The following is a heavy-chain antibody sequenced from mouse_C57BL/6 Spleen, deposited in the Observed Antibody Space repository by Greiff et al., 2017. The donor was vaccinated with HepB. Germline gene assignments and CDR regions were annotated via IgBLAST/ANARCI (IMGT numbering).Heavy chain of an antibody. Sequence: QVQLQQSGAELVKPGASVKISCKASGYAFSSYWMNWVKQRPGKGLEWIGQIYPGDGDTNYNGKFKGKATLTADKSSSTAYMQLSSLTSEDSAVYFCARLTPLYGSSGYFDVWGTGTTVTVSS. D-gene: IGHD1-1*01. J-gene: IGHJ1*03. CDR3: ARLTPLYGSSGYFDV. CDR1: GYAFSSYW. V-gene: IGHV1-80*01. CDR2: IYPGDGDT.